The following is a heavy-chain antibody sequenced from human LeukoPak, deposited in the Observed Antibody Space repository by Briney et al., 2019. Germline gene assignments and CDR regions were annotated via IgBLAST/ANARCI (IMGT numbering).Heavy chain of an antibody. J-gene: IGHJ3*02. V-gene: IGHV4-39*01. CDR2: IYYSGST. CDR1: GGSISSSSYY. CDR3: ARQGYHDAFDI. Sequence: SETLSLTCTVSGGSISSSSYYWGWIRQPPGKGLAWIGSIYYSGSTYYNPSLKSRVTISLDTSKNQFSLKLSSVTAADTAVYYCARQGYHDAFDIWGQGTMVTVSS. D-gene: IGHD3-16*02.